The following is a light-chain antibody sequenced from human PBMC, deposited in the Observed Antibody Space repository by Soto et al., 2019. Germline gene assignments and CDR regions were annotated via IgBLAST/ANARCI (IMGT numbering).Light chain of an antibody. CDR3: SSYTSSSTLVV. CDR2: DVS. V-gene: IGLV2-14*01. Sequence: QSALTLPASVSGSPGQSITISCTGTSSDVGGYNYVSWYQQHPGKAPKLMIYDVSNRPSGVSNRFSGSKSGYTASLTISGLQAEDEADYYCSSYTSSSTLVVFGGGTQLTVL. J-gene: IGLJ2*01. CDR1: SSDVGGYNY.